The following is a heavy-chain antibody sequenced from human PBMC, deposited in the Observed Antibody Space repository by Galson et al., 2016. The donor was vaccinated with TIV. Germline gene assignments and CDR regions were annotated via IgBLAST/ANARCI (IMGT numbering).Heavy chain of an antibody. J-gene: IGHJ5*02. CDR3: ARDRSRRGCFDP. V-gene: IGHV4-59*01. CDR2: IYQSGST. CDR1: GDSINNYF. Sequence: SETLSLTCTVSGDSINNYFWHWFRQSPGKGLEWIGDIYQSGSTNYNPSLKSRVTISIDTSKRQFSLKLYSVTAADTAIYYCARDRSRRGCFDPWGQGSLVTVSS.